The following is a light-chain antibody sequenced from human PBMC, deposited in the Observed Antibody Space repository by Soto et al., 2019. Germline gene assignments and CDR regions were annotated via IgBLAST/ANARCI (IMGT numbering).Light chain of an antibody. Sequence: EIVLTQSPGTLSLSPGERATLSCRASQSVSSSYLAWYQQKPGQAPRLLIYGESNRATGIPDKFSGNGSGTDFTLTISRLEPEDFAVYYCQQYGDSPRTFGQGTKVDIK. V-gene: IGKV3-20*01. CDR1: QSVSSSY. J-gene: IGKJ1*01. CDR2: GES. CDR3: QQYGDSPRT.